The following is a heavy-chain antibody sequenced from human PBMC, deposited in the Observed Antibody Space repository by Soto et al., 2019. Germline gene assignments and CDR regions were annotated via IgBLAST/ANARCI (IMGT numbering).Heavy chain of an antibody. J-gene: IGHJ4*02. CDR2: IYNSDST. V-gene: IGHV3-66*01. CDR1: GFTVSTRR. Sequence: EVQLVESGGGLVQPGRSLRLSCAASGFTVSTRRMSWVRQTPGEGPEWISVIYNSDSTYYADSVKGRFTVSRDNSKNTLFLQMNSLRAEDTAVYYCAISLTVGASGPDYWGQGTLVTVSS. D-gene: IGHD1-26*01. CDR3: AISLTVGASGPDY.